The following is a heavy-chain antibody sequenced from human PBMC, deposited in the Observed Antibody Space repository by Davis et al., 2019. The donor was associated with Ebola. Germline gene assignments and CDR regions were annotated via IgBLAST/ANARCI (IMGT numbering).Heavy chain of an antibody. CDR3: ARQGSGWRNYGMDV. D-gene: IGHD6-19*01. J-gene: IGHJ6*02. CDR2: YYYTGST. Sequence: SETLSLTCTVSGGSLSRYYWSWIRQPPGKGLEWIGYYYYTGSTHYNPSLQSRVTIAVDTSKNQFSLKLSSVTAADTAVYYCARQGSGWRNYGMDVWGQGTTVTVSS. CDR1: GGSLSRYY. V-gene: IGHV4-59*08.